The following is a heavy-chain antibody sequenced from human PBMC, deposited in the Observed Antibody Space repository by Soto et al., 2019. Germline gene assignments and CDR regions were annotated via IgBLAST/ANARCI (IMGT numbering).Heavy chain of an antibody. D-gene: IGHD7-27*01. V-gene: IGHV3-74*01. CDR1: GLTFSSYW. CDR3: LRGLDGEN. J-gene: IGHJ4*02. CDR2: IDSDGSRT. Sequence: EVQLVESGGDLVQPGGSLRLSCAVSGLTFSSYWMHWVRQAPGKGLEWVSRIDSDGSRTNYADSVKGRFTISRDNAKNTRYLQMNSLRADDTAVYYFLRGLDGENWGQGTLVIVSS.